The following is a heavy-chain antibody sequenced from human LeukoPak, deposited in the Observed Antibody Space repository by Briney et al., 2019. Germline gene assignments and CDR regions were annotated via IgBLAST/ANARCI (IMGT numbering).Heavy chain of an antibody. CDR1: GGSFSGYY. V-gene: IGHV4-34*01. CDR3: ARARDGDPIAVDNGDAFDI. CDR2: INHSGST. D-gene: IGHD6-19*01. Sequence: PSETLSLTCAVYGGSFSGYYWSWIRQPPGKGLEWIGEINHSGSTNYNPSLKSRVTISVDTSKNQFSLKLSSVTAADTAVYYCARARDGDPIAVDNGDAFDIWGQGTMVTVSS. J-gene: IGHJ3*02.